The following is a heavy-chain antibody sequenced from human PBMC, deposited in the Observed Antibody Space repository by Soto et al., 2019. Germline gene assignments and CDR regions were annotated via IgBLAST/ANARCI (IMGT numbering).Heavy chain of an antibody. J-gene: IGHJ3*01. V-gene: IGHV3-23*01. CDR1: EVTFASYD. CDR3: ARESATGPVADL. Sequence: GGSLRLSCVASEVTFASYDMDWVRQAPGKGLEWVSLITSGGGGANYADSVKGRFTISRDNSKNTLYLQMNSLRAEDTAIYYCARESATGPVADLWGQGTMVTVSS. CDR2: ITSGGGGA.